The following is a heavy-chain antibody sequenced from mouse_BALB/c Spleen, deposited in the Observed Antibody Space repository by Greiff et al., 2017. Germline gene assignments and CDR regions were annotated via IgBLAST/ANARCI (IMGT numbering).Heavy chain of an antibody. Sequence: QVHVKQSGAELVKPGASVKLSCKASGYTFTSYYMYWVKQRPGQGLEWIGEINPSNGGTNFNEKFKSKATLTVDKSSSTAYMQLSSLTSEDSAVYYCTRGDGYEKNFDYWGQGTTLTVSS. CDR2: INPSNGGT. CDR3: TRGDGYEKNFDY. V-gene: IGHV1S81*02. J-gene: IGHJ2*01. D-gene: IGHD2-3*01. CDR1: GYTFTSYY.